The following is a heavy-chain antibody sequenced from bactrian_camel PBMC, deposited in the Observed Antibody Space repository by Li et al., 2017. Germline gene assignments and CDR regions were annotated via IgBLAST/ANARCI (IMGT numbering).Heavy chain of an antibody. CDR3: VRDLLGAED. CDR1: GFSFSGYG. CDR2: LSSDSGIT. Sequence: VQLVESGGVSVQPGGSLRLSCAASGFSFSGYGMNWVRQAPGKGLEWVSRLSSDSGITQYSDSVKGRFTISRDNPKNTVFLQMNSLKPEDTAVYYCVRDLLGAEDWGQGTQVTVS. J-gene: IGHJ4*01. V-gene: IGHV3S35*01. D-gene: IGHD1*01.